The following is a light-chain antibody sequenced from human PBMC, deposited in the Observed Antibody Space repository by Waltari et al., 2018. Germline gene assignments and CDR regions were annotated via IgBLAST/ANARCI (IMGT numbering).Light chain of an antibody. CDR2: KAS. CDR3: QQYSTHSGS. Sequence: DIQLTQSPSSLSASVGDRVTITCRASQTFNSWLDWYQQRSEKAPRLLIHKASTLHTGVSSKFRGSGSGTEFTLTIGSLQPDDSATYYCQQYSTHSGSFGQGTKREIK. V-gene: IGKV1-5*03. CDR1: QTFNSW. J-gene: IGKJ2*01.